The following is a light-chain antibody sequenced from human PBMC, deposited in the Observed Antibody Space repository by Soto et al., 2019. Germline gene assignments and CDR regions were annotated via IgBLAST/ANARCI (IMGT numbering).Light chain of an antibody. Sequence: DVVITHSPLPRPVTLRPAASISCRSSRGLLYSDGNTSLKWFQQRPGQSPRRIIFEVSNRDSGGTDRFCGSASGTDFTLKISRVQAEDVGVYYCMQGTHWPHTFGQGTKV. J-gene: IGKJ1*01. CDR1: RGLLYSDGNTS. CDR2: EVS. V-gene: IGKV2-30*01. CDR3: MQGTHWPHT.